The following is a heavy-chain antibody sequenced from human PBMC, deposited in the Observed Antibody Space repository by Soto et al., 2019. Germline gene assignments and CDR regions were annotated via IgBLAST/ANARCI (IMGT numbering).Heavy chain of an antibody. J-gene: IGHJ1*01. Sequence: QVQLVESGGGVVQPGTSQRLSCVGSGFTFRSYVIHWVRQAPGKGLEWVALTSYDGSNKDYGDSVKGRFTISRDNSRNTVDLQMDSLRREDTALYYCARWGTTGGLDVWGQGTLVCVSS. D-gene: IGHD3-16*01. CDR2: TSYDGSNK. CDR1: GFTFRSYV. CDR3: ARWGTTGGLDV. V-gene: IGHV3-33*05.